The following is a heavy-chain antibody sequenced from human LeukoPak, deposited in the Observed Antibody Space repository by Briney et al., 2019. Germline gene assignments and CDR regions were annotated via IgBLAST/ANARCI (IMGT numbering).Heavy chain of an antibody. D-gene: IGHD5-18*01. Sequence: GGSLRLSCTASGFTFSSYAMSWVRQAPGKGLEWVSALSNSGGSTFYADSVKGRFTISRDTSKNTLYLQMNSLRAEDTAVYYCAKDSPAMAKFDYWGQGTLVTVSS. J-gene: IGHJ4*02. CDR2: LSNSGGST. CDR1: GFTFSSYA. CDR3: AKDSPAMAKFDY. V-gene: IGHV3-23*01.